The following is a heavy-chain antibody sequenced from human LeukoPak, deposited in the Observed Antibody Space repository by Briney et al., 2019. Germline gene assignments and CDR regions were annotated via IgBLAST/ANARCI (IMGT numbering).Heavy chain of an antibody. J-gene: IGHJ4*02. CDR2: IYSCGST. CDR3: ASDDSSSSLDY. D-gene: IGHD6-6*01. CDR1: GFTVSSNY. V-gene: IGHV3-66*01. Sequence: PGGSLRLSCAASGFTVSSNYMSWVRQAPGKGLEWVSVIYSCGSTYYADSVKGRFTISRDNSKNSLYLQMNSLRAEDTAVYYCASDDSSSSLDYWGQGTLVTVSS.